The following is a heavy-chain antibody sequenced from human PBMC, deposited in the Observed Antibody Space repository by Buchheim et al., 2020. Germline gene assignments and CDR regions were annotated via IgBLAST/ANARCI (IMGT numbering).Heavy chain of an antibody. D-gene: IGHD6-13*01. CDR1: GFIFSSYW. CDR3: AGLTRVTAAGTGGYDYYGMDV. Sequence: EVQLVESGGGLVQPGGSLRLSCAASGFIFSSYWMTWVRQAPGKGLEWVANIKEDGSEKYYVDFVKGRFTISIDNAKNSLYLQMTSLRAEDTAGYYCAGLTRVTAAGTGGYDYYGMDVWGQGTT. V-gene: IGHV3-7*01. CDR2: IKEDGSEK. J-gene: IGHJ6*02.